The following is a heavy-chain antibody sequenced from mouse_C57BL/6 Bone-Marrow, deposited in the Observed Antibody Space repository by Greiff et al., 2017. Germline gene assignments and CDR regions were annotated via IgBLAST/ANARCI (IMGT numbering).Heavy chain of an antibody. CDR1: GFSLTSYG. CDR2: IWSGGST. CDR3: AREEAYYSNYVFDY. D-gene: IGHD2-5*01. Sequence: VQLQQSGPGLVQPSPSLSITCTVSGFSLTSYGVHWVRQSPGKGLEWLGVIWSGGSTDYNAAVISRLSISKDNSKSQVFFKMNSLQADDTAIYYWAREEAYYSNYVFDYWGQGTTLTVSS. V-gene: IGHV2-2*01. J-gene: IGHJ2*01.